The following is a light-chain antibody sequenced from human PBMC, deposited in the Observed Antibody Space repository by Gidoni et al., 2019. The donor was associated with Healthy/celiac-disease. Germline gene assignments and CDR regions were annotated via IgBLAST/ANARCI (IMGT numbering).Light chain of an antibody. CDR3: QAWDSSTAHYV. V-gene: IGLV3-1*01. CDR2: QDS. Sequence: SYELTQPPSVSVSPGQTASITCSGDKLGDKYACWYQQKPGQSPVLVIYQDSKRPSGIPERFSGSNSGNTATLTISGTQAMDEADYYCQAWDSSTAHYVFGTGTKFTVL. J-gene: IGLJ1*01. CDR1: KLGDKY.